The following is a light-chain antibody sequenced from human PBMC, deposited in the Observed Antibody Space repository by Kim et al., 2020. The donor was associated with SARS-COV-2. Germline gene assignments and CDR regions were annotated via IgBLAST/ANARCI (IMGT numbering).Light chain of an antibody. Sequence: GQRVTISCSGSSSNIGSNTVNWYHQLPGAAPKLLIYSNNQRPSGVPDRFSGSKSGTSASLAISGLQSEDEADYYCAAFDDSLNGWVFGGGTRLTVL. CDR3: AAFDDSLNGWV. J-gene: IGLJ3*02. V-gene: IGLV1-44*01. CDR2: SNN. CDR1: SSNIGSNT.